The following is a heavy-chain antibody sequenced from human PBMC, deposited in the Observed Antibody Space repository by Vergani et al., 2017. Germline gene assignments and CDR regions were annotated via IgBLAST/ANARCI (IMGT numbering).Heavy chain of an antibody. J-gene: IGHJ5*02. D-gene: IGHD1-14*01. CDR3: ARDLRLLYNRFDP. V-gene: IGHV3-33*01. CDR1: GFTFNQYG. Sequence: QVQLVESGGGVVQPGRSLRPSCAASGFTFNQYGRHGVRQAPGKGLEWVAVTWYDGNNKQYADSVKGRFTISRDNSKSTMYLQMNSLRDEDTGVYYCARDLRLLYNRFDPWGQGTLVTVSS. CDR2: TWYDGNNK.